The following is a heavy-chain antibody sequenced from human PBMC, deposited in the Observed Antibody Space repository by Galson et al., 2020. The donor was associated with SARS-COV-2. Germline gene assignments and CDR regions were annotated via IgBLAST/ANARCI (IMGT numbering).Heavy chain of an antibody. D-gene: IGHD3-22*01. Sequence: SETLSLTCAVSGGSISSGGYSWSWIRQPPGKGLEWIGYIYHSGSTYYNPSLKSRVTISVDRSKNQFSLKLSSVTAADTAVYYCARDTPTWSRYYYDESPGAFDIWGQGTMVTVSS. CDR1: GGSISSGGYS. J-gene: IGHJ3*02. CDR2: IYHSGST. CDR3: ARDTPTWSRYYYDESPGAFDI. V-gene: IGHV4-30-2*01.